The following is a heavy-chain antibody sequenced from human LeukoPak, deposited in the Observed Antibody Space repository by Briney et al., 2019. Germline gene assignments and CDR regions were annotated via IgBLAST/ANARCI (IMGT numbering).Heavy chain of an antibody. V-gene: IGHV3-48*01. CDR1: GFTFSSYS. CDR2: ISSSSSTI. Sequence: GGSLRLSCAASGFTFSSYSMNWVRQAPEKGLEWVSYISSSSSTIYYADSVKGRFTISRDNAKNSLYLQMNSLRAEDTAVYYRARGAPGAFDIWGQGTMVTVSS. D-gene: IGHD1-1*01. CDR3: ARGAPGAFDI. J-gene: IGHJ3*02.